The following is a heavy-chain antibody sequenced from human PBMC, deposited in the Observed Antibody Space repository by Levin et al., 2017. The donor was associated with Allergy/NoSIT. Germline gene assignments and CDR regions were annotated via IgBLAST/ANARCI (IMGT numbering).Heavy chain of an antibody. Sequence: LSLTCAASGFTFSGYTLNWVRPAPGKGLEWVSSISSSSTYIYYADSLKGRFTISRDDAKNLLSLQMNSLRVVHTAVYYCASDGSYDTLDIWGQGTMVSVSS. CDR2: ISSSSTYI. V-gene: IGHV3-21*01. J-gene: IGHJ3*02. CDR3: ASDGSYDTLDI. D-gene: IGHD6-6*01. CDR1: GFTFSGYT.